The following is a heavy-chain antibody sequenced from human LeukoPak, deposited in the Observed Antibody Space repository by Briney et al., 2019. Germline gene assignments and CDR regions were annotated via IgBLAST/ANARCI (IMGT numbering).Heavy chain of an antibody. D-gene: IGHD3-10*01. V-gene: IGHV3-30*02. CDR2: IRYDGSNK. Sequence: GGSLRLSCAASGFTFSSYGMHWVRQAPGKGLEWVAFIRYDGSNKYYADSVKGRFTISRDNSKNTLYLQMNSLRAEDTAVYYCAKGDGSGSYYSYFDYWGQGTLVTVSS. CDR1: GFTFSSYG. J-gene: IGHJ4*02. CDR3: AKGDGSGSYYSYFDY.